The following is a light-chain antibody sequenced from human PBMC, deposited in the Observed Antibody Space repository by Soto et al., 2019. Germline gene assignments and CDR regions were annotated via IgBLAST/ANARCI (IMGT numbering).Light chain of an antibody. Sequence: DIQMTQSPSSLSASVGDIVTITCRASQGSSNFLAWYQQKPGKVPKVLIYGASTLQSGVPSRFSGSGTGTDFTLTIISLQPEDVATYYCQKYNSAPRTFGQGTKVEIK. CDR1: QGSSNF. CDR2: GAS. J-gene: IGKJ1*01. CDR3: QKYNSAPRT. V-gene: IGKV1-27*01.